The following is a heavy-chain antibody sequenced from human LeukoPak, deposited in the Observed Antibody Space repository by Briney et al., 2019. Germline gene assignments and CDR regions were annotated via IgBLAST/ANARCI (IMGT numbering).Heavy chain of an antibody. Sequence: PGGSLRLSCAASGFTFSSYSMNWVRQAPGKGLEWVSSISSSSSYIYYADSVKGRFTISRDNAKNSLYLQMNSLRAEHTAVYYCAREGVYYYGSWSFYFDYWGQGTLVTVSS. D-gene: IGHD3-10*01. V-gene: IGHV3-21*01. J-gene: IGHJ4*02. CDR1: GFTFSSYS. CDR3: AREGVYYYGSWSFYFDY. CDR2: ISSSSSYI.